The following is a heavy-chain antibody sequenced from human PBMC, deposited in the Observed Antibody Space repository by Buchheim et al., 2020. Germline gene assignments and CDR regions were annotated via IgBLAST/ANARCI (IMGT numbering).Heavy chain of an antibody. D-gene: IGHD3-3*01. CDR3: ASIITIFGVDQYGMDV. J-gene: IGHJ6*02. CDR2: IIPILGIA. CDR1: GGTFSSYA. V-gene: IGHV1-69*04. Sequence: QVQLVQSGAEVKKPGSSVKVSCKASGGTFSSYAISWVRQAPGQGLEWMGRIIPILGIANYAQKFQGRVTITADKSTSTAYMELSSLRSEDTAVYYCASIITIFGVDQYGMDVWGQGTT.